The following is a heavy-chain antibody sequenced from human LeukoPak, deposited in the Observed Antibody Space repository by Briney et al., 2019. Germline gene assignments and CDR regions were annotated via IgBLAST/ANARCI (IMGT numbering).Heavy chain of an antibody. CDR3: AKDGCTNGVCYYFDY. Sequence: GRSLRLSCAPSGFTFSSYGTHWVRQAPGKGLEWVAAISYDGSNKYYADSVEGRFTISRDNSKNTMYLQMNSLRAEDTAVYYCAKDGCTNGVCYYFDYWGQGTLVTVSS. D-gene: IGHD2-8*01. J-gene: IGHJ4*02. CDR1: GFTFSSYG. V-gene: IGHV3-30*18. CDR2: ISYDGSNK.